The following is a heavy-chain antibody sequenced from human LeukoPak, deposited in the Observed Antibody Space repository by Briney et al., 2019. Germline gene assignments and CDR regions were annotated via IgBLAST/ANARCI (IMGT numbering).Heavy chain of an antibody. Sequence: GGSLRLSCAASGNYWMHWVRQAPGKGLVWVSHINSDGSWTSYADSVKGRFTISKDNAKNTVYLQMNSLRAEDTAVYYCVNFYETYWGRGTLVTVSS. CDR1: GNYW. V-gene: IGHV3-74*01. CDR3: VNFYETY. CDR2: INSDGSWT. D-gene: IGHD2/OR15-2a*01. J-gene: IGHJ4*02.